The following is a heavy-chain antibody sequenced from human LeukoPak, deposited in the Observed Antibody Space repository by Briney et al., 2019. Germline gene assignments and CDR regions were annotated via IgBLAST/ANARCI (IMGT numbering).Heavy chain of an antibody. CDR2: INHSGST. V-gene: IGHV4-34*01. D-gene: IGHD3-3*01. CDR3: ARGRDDFWSGYPDY. J-gene: IGHJ4*02. Sequence: PSETLSLTCAVYGGSFSGYYWSWIRQPPGKGLEWIGEINHSGSTNYNPSLKSRVAISVDTSKNQFSLKLSSVTAADTAVYYCARGRDDFWSGYPDYWGQGTLVTVPS. CDR1: GGSFSGYY.